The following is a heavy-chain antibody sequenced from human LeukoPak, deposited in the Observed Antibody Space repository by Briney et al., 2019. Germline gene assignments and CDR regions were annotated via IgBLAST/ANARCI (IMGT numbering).Heavy chain of an antibody. CDR1: GYTFTSYA. Sequence: GASVTVSCKASGYTFTSYAMHWVRQAPGQRLEWMGWINAGNGNTKYSQTFQGRVTITRDTSASTAYMELSSLRSEDTAVYYCAVDPDYYYGSGSYYHWGQGTLVTVSS. CDR2: INAGNGNT. CDR3: AVDPDYYYGSGSYYH. V-gene: IGHV1-3*01. J-gene: IGHJ5*02. D-gene: IGHD3-10*01.